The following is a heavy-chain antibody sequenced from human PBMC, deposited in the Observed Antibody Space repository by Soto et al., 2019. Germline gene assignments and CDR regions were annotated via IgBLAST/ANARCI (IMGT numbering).Heavy chain of an antibody. V-gene: IGHV1-24*01. Sequence: GASVKVSCKISGHTLTELSIHWVRQAPGKGLEWMGGFDPEGGEAIDAQKWHGRVTGTEDAVTGTAYMERRGLKSDDRAVYDGAPPTPLRGPMITNINFDFRGQGTPVTVSS. CDR3: APPTPLRGPMITNINFDF. J-gene: IGHJ4*02. D-gene: IGHD3-10*01. CDR1: GHTLTELS. CDR2: FDPEGGEA.